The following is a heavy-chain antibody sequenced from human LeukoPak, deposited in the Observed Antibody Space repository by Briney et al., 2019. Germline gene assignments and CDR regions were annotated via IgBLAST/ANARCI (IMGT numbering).Heavy chain of an antibody. CDR2: ISDSGGNT. J-gene: IGHJ6*03. Sequence: PGGSLRLTCAVSGFTFSRYGMSWVRQAPGKGLEWVSGISDSGGNTYFADSVKGRFTLSRDNSKNTLYLQMNSLRAEDTAVYYCAKGGGVRGLGDGYYMDVWGKGTTVTVSS. V-gene: IGHV3-23*01. CDR3: AKGGGVRGLGDGYYMDV. D-gene: IGHD3-10*01. CDR1: GFTFSRYG.